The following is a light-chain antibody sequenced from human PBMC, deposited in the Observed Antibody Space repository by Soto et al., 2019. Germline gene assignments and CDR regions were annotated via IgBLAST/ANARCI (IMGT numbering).Light chain of an antibody. CDR3: SSYTSSSHMV. V-gene: IGLV2-14*01. Sequence: QLVLTQPASVSGSPGQSITISCTGTSSDVGGYNYVSWYQQHPGKAPKLIIYEVGNRPSGVSNRFSGSKSGYTASLTISGLQADDEADYYCSSYTSSSHMVFGGGTKLTVL. J-gene: IGLJ2*01. CDR1: SSDVGGYNY. CDR2: EVG.